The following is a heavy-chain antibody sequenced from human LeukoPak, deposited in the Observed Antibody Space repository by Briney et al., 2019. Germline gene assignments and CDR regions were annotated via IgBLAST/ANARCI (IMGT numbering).Heavy chain of an antibody. V-gene: IGHV4-39*01. J-gene: IGHJ4*02. CDR3: ARHSFGYCSSTSCYMPDY. Sequence: SETLSLTCTVSGGSISSSSYYWGWIRQPPGKGLEWIESIYYSGSTYYNPSLKSRGTISVDTSKNQFSLKLSSVTAADTAVYYCARHSFGYCSSTSCYMPDYWGQGTLVTVSS. D-gene: IGHD2-2*03. CDR2: IYYSGST. CDR1: GGSISSSSYY.